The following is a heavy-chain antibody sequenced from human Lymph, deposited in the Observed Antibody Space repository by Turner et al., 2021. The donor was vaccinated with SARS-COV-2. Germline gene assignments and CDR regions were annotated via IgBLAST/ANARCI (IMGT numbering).Heavy chain of an antibody. J-gene: IGHJ5*02. CDR1: GFTFSSYT. Sequence: EVQLLESGGGLVQPVGSLRLSCAASGFTFSSYTMSWVRQAPGKGLEWVSASSGSGASTYYADSVKGRFTISRDNSKNTLYLQMNSLRVEDTAVYYCAKDGYDGIYCGGGSCYSGWFDPWGQGTLVTVSS. CDR3: AKDGYDGIYCGGGSCYSGWFDP. V-gene: IGHV3-23*01. D-gene: IGHD2-15*01. CDR2: SSGSGAST.